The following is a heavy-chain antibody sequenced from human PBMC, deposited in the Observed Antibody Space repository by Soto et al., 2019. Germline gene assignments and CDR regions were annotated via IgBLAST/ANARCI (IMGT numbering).Heavy chain of an antibody. Sequence: QVQLHETGPGLVKPSETLSLTCTVSGASFSNSYWSWIRRPAGKGLEWIGRISASGNTNYNPSLKSRVTMSIDTSKNQFSLKVSSVTVADTALYYCAKESGAPAGTAEYWGQVILVTVSS. CDR3: AKESGAPAGTAEY. CDR2: ISASGNT. CDR1: GASFSNSY. J-gene: IGHJ4*02. V-gene: IGHV4-4*07. D-gene: IGHD1-1*01.